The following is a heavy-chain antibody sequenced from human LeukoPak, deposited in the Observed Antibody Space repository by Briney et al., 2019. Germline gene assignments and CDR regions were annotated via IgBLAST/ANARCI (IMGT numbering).Heavy chain of an antibody. J-gene: IGHJ3*02. D-gene: IGHD3-22*01. CDR1: AGSMRSHY. CDR3: ARLLDNDSSGDPDTFDM. CDR2: IYYSGNT. Sequence: PSETLSLTCSASAGSMRSHYWSWIRQPPGKGREGRGFIYYSGNTRYKSSLQSRVAISADTSKNQFSLKLTSGTAADTAVYYCARLLDNDSSGDPDTFDMWGQGTMVTVSS. V-gene: IGHV4-59*11.